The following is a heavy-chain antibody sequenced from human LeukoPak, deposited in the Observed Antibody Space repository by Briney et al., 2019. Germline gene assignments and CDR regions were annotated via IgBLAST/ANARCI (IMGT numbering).Heavy chain of an antibody. CDR2: INSDGRTT. J-gene: IGHJ4*02. Sequence: GGSLRLSCEASEFTFSSYWMHWVRQAPGKGLVWVSRINSDGRTTIYADSVKGRFTISRDNAKNTLYLQMNSLRAEDTAVYYCAKDLRAVYGEFDYWGQGTLVTVSS. V-gene: IGHV3-74*01. CDR3: AKDLRAVYGEFDY. D-gene: IGHD2/OR15-2a*01. CDR1: EFTFSSYW.